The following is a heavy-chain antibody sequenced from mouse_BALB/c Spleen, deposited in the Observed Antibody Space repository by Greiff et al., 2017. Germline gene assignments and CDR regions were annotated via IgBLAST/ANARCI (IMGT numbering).Heavy chain of an antibody. CDR3: ARENRGYAMDY. CDR2: IWAGGST. CDR1: GFSLTSYG. V-gene: IGHV2-9*02. Sequence: VKVVESGPGLVAPSQSLSITCTVSGFSLTSYGVHWVRQPPGKGLEWLGVIWAGGSTNYNSALMSRLSISKDNSKSQVFLKMNSLQTDDTAMYYCARENRGYAMDYWGQGTSVTVSS. J-gene: IGHJ4*01. D-gene: IGHD5-2*01.